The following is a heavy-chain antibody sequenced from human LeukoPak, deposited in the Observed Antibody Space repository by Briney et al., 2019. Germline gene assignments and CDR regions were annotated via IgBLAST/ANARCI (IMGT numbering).Heavy chain of an antibody. Sequence: SETLSLTCTVSGGSISSYYWSWIRQPAGKGLEWIGRIYTSGSTNYNPSLKSRVTMPVDTSKNQFSLKLSSVTAADTAVYYCARDLWFGELAPYYYGMDVWGQGTTVTVSS. D-gene: IGHD3-10*01. V-gene: IGHV4-4*07. CDR2: IYTSGST. CDR1: GGSISSYY. CDR3: ARDLWFGELAPYYYGMDV. J-gene: IGHJ6*02.